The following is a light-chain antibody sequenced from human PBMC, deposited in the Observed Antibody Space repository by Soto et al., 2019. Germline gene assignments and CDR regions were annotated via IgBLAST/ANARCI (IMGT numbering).Light chain of an antibody. V-gene: IGKV3-20*01. CDR1: QSVSSSY. Sequence: EIVLTQSPGTLSLSPGERATLSCRASQSVSSSYLAWYQQKPGQPPRLLIYAASSRATGIPDRFSGSGSGTDFTLTISRLEPEDFAVYYCQQYGSPPLAFAGGTKVEIK. CDR3: QQYGSPPLA. CDR2: AAS. J-gene: IGKJ4*01.